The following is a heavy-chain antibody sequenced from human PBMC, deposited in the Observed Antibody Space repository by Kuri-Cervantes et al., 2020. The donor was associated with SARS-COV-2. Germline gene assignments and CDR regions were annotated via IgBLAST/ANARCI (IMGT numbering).Heavy chain of an antibody. Sequence: ASVKVSCKASGYTFTSYDINWVRQATGQGLEWMGWMNPNSGNTGYAQKFQGRVTITRNTSISTAYMELSSLRSEDTAVYYCARVDYDFWSGPNWFDPWGQGTLVTVSS. CDR3: ARVDYDFWSGPNWFDP. D-gene: IGHD3-3*01. J-gene: IGHJ5*02. CDR2: MNPNSGNT. V-gene: IGHV1-8*03. CDR1: GYTFTSYD.